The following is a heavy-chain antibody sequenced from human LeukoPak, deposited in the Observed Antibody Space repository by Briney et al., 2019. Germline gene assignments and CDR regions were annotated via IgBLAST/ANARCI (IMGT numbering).Heavy chain of an antibody. Sequence: SETLSLTCTVSGGSISSSSYYWGWIRQPPGKGLEWIGYIHYSGSTNYNPSLKSRVTISVDTSKNQFSLKLSSVTAADTAVYYCARLRDDSSGYYVSYYYYGMDVWGQGTTVTVSS. J-gene: IGHJ6*02. CDR3: ARLRDDSSGYYVSYYYYGMDV. CDR2: IHYSGST. D-gene: IGHD3-22*01. V-gene: IGHV4-61*05. CDR1: GGSISSSSYY.